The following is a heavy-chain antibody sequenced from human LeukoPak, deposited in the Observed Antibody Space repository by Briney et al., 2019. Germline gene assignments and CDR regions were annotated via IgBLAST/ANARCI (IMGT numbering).Heavy chain of an antibody. V-gene: IGHV3-30-3*01. CDR2: ISYDGSNK. CDR1: GFTFSSYA. CDR3: ARADTTGGYYFDY. D-gene: IGHD4-17*01. Sequence: GGSLRLSCAASGFTFSSYAMHWVRQAPGKGLEWVAVISYDGSNKYYADSVKGRFTISRDNSKNTLYLQMNSLRAEDTAVYYCARADTTGGYYFDYWGQGTLVTVSS. J-gene: IGHJ4*02.